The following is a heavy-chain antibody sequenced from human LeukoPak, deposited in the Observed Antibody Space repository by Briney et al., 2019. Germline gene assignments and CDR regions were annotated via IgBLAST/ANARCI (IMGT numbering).Heavy chain of an antibody. Sequence: GESLKISCKGSGYSFTSYWIGWVRQMPGKGLEWMGIIYPGDSDTGYSPSFQGQVTISADKSISTAYLQWSSLKASDTAMYYCARLRGNYYDSSGYWDKDAFDIWGQGTMVTVSS. J-gene: IGHJ3*02. D-gene: IGHD3-22*01. CDR2: IYPGDSDT. V-gene: IGHV5-51*01. CDR3: ARLRGNYYDSSGYWDKDAFDI. CDR1: GYSFTSYW.